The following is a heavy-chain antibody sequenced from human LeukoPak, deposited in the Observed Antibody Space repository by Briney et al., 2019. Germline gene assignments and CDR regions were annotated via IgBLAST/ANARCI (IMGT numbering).Heavy chain of an antibody. CDR1: GFTFSSYS. Sequence: GGSLRLSCAASGFTFSSYSMNWVRQAPGKGLEWVSYISSSSSTIYYADSVKGRFTISRDNAKNSLYLQMNSLRAEDTAVYYCARARSSSFFGEDYYYYYMDVWGKGTKV. CDR2: ISSSSSTI. J-gene: IGHJ6*03. D-gene: IGHD2-2*01. V-gene: IGHV3-48*01. CDR3: ARARSSSFFGEDYYYYYMDV.